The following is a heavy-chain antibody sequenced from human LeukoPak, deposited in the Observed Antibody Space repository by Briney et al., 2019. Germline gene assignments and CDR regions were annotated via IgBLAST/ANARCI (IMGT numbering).Heavy chain of an antibody. D-gene: IGHD6-19*01. V-gene: IGHV5-51*01. Sequence: GEALKISCKGSGYSFTSYWIGWVSQMPGKGLEWMGIIYPGDSDTRYSPSFQGQVTISADKSISTAYLQWSSLKASDTAMYYCARELAVAGTPNFDYWGQGTLVTVSS. CDR3: ARELAVAGTPNFDY. J-gene: IGHJ4*02. CDR1: GYSFTSYW. CDR2: IYPGDSDT.